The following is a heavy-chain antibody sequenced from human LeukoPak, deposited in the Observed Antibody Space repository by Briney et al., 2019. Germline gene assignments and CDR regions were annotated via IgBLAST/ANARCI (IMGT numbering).Heavy chain of an antibody. CDR1: GGSISSGDYY. V-gene: IGHV4-30-4*08. Sequence: SETLSLTCTVSGGSISSGDYYWSWIRQPPGKGLEWFGYIYYTGSTYYNPSLKSRITISLDTSKNQFSLKLSSVTAADTAVYYCARVYCSTISCYVEYWGQGTLVTVSS. CDR3: ARVYCSTISCYVEY. D-gene: IGHD2-2*01. CDR2: IYYTGST. J-gene: IGHJ4*02.